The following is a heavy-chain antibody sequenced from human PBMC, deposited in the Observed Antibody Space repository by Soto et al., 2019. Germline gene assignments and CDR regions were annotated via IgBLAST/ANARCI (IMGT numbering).Heavy chain of an antibody. D-gene: IGHD6-19*01. V-gene: IGHV6-1*01. CDR2: TYYRSKWHY. CDR1: GDSVSSINAA. CDR3: ARTLSYRGGWYSDFPD. Sequence: SQTLSLTCDISGDSVSSINAAWNWIRQSPSRGLEWLGRTYYRSKWHYDYAVSVKGRITITPDTSRDQFSLHLRSVTPEDTAVYYCARTLSYRGGWYSDFPDWGQGXLVTVYS. J-gene: IGHJ1*01.